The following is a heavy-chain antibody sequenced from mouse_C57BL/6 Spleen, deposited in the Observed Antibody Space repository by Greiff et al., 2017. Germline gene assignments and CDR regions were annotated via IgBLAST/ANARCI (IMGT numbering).Heavy chain of an antibody. D-gene: IGHD1-1*01. CDR2: ISSGGSYT. J-gene: IGHJ2*01. Sequence: EVKLQESGGDLVKPGGSLKLSCAASGFTFSSYGMSWVRQTPDKRLEWVATISSGGSYTYYPDSVKGRFTISRDNAKNTLDLHMSSLKSEDTVMYYCARPYYGSSLYYFDYWGQGTTLTVSS. CDR1: GFTFSSYG. CDR3: ARPYYGSSLYYFDY. V-gene: IGHV5-6*01.